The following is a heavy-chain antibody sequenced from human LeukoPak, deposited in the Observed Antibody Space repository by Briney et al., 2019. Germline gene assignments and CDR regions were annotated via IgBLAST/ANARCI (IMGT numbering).Heavy chain of an antibody. CDR3: AKEGDNTGYRYFDD. CDR1: GFKLIGYS. D-gene: IGHD3-22*01. CDR2: INSSSGTI. Sequence: GVSLRLSCAASGFKLIGYSMNWVRQAPGKGLEGVSYINSSSGTIIYADSVKGRFTISRDNAKNSLYLQMNSLRAEDTAVYYCAKEGDNTGYRYFDDWGQGTLVTVSS. J-gene: IGHJ4*02. V-gene: IGHV3-48*04.